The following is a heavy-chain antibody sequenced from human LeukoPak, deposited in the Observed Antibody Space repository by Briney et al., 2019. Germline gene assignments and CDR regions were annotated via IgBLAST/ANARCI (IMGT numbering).Heavy chain of an antibody. V-gene: IGHV3-21*01. CDR1: GFTLSSYS. D-gene: IGHD3-3*01. J-gene: IGHJ4*02. CDR2: ISSSSSYI. CDR3: ARGDDFWSGYYGDY. Sequence: GGSLRLSCAASGFTLSSYSMNWVRQAPGKGLEWVSSISSSSSYIYYADSVKGRFTISRDNAKNSLYLQMNSLRAEDTAVYYCARGDDFWSGYYGDYWGQGTLVTVSS.